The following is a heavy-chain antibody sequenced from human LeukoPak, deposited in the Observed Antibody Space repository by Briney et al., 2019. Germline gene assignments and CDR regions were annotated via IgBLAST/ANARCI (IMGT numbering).Heavy chain of an antibody. CDR1: GFTFSTCA. V-gene: IGHV3-23*01. CDR3: AEDLGSGSYDYFFYGMDV. Sequence: TGGSLRLSCAASGFTFSTCAMTWVRQAPGKGLEWVSAISGSGGSTYYADSVKGRFTISRDNSKNTLYLQMNFLRAEDTALYYCAEDLGSGSYDYFFYGMDVWGQGTTVTVSS. CDR2: ISGSGGST. J-gene: IGHJ6*02. D-gene: IGHD3-22*01.